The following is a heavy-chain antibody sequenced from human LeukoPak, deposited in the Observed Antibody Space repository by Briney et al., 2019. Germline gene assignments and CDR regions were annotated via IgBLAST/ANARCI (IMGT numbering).Heavy chain of an antibody. CDR1: GLTFGDQD. D-gene: IGHD3-10*01. J-gene: IGHJ4*02. CDR2: IRSRGHGAST. Sequence: GGSLRLSCKVSGLTFGDQDMTWVRQAPGKGLEWVGFIRSRGHGASTQYAASVKGRFIISRDDSKGIAFLYMNRLKTEDTAVYYCATEFNWFKSWGQGTLVTVSS. V-gene: IGHV3-49*04. CDR3: ATEFNWFKS.